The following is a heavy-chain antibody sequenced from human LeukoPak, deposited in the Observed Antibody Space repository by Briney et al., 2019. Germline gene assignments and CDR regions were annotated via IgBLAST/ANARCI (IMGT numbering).Heavy chain of an antibody. J-gene: IGHJ6*02. Sequence: PSETLSLTCTVSGGSISISIYYWGWIRQPPGKGLEWIVSIYYSGSTYYNPSLKSRLTIYVDPSTNQFSLKLSSVTAADTAVYYCARRAALTVTIYYYYAMDVWGQGNTVTVSS. CDR2: IYYSGST. V-gene: IGHV4-39*01. CDR1: GGSISISIYY. D-gene: IGHD4-17*01. CDR3: ARRAALTVTIYYYYAMDV.